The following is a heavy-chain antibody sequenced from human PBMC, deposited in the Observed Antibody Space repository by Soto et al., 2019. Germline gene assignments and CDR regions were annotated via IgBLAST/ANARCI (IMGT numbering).Heavy chain of an antibody. CDR1: GGSINSYY. CDR3: ARHGVAGARRVDY. V-gene: IGHV4-59*08. J-gene: IGHJ4*02. Sequence: SETLSLTCSVSGGSINSYYWSWIRQPPGKGLEWIGYIYYSGSTNYNPSLKSRVTISVDTSKNQFSLKLSSVTAADTAVYYCARHGVAGARRVDYWGKGTLVTVSS. CDR2: IYYSGST. D-gene: IGHD2-8*01.